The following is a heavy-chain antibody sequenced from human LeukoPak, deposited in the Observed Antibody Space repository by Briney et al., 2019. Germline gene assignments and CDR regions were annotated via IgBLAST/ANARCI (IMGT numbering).Heavy chain of an antibody. J-gene: IGHJ4*02. CDR2: IGTAGDT. D-gene: IGHD1-1*01. Sequence: GGSLRLSCAASGFTFSNYAIHWVRQAPGEGLEWVSAIGTAGDTYYTGSVKGRFTISRENAKNSLYLQMNSLRAGDTAVYYCARVAKERVGGVYYFDYWGQGTLVTVSS. CDR1: GFTFSNYA. V-gene: IGHV3-13*01. CDR3: ARVAKERVGGVYYFDY.